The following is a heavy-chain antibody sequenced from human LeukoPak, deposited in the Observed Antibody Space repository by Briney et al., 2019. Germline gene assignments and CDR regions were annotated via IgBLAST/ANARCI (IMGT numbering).Heavy chain of an antibody. CDR1: GFTLSSYG. V-gene: IGHV3-30*19. Sequence: PGGSLRLSCAASGFTLSSYGMYWVRQAPGKGLGWVAVISYDGSNKYYADSVKGRFTISRDNSKNTLYLQMNSLRAEDTAVYYCARGSGYSYGFTGRERTKSRLDYWGQGTLVTVSS. D-gene: IGHD5-18*01. J-gene: IGHJ4*02. CDR3: ARGSGYSYGFTGRERTKSRLDY. CDR2: ISYDGSNK.